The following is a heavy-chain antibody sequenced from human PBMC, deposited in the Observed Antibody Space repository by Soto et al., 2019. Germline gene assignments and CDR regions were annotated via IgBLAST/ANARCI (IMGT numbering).Heavy chain of an antibody. V-gene: IGHV3-73*01. CDR2: IRSKANNYAT. CDR3: SRQASDFWSGKPQYYMDV. Sequence: GGSLRLSCAASGFTFSGSAMHWVRQASGKGLEWVGRIRSKANNYATAYGASVKGRFAISRDDSKNTAYLQMNSLKTEDTAVYYCSRQASDFWSGKPQYYMDVWGKGTTVTVSS. J-gene: IGHJ6*03. D-gene: IGHD3-3*01. CDR1: GFTFSGSA.